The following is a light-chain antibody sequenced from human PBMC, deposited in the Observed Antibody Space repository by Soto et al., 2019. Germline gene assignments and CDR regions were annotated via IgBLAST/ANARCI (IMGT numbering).Light chain of an antibody. J-gene: IGKJ2*01. CDR1: QSISTY. CDR2: AAS. CDR3: QQSYSIPVT. V-gene: IGKV1-39*01. Sequence: DIQMTQSPSSLSASVGDRVTITCRASQSISTYLHWYQQKPGKAPNLLIYAASTLQSGVPSRFSGSGSGTDFTLTISSLQPEDSATYYCQQSYSIPVTFGQGTKVDIK.